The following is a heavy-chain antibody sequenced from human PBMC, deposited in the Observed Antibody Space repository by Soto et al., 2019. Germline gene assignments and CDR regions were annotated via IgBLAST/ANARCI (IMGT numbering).Heavy chain of an antibody. CDR2: ISYDGSNK. D-gene: IGHD2-2*01. CDR1: GFTFSNYG. CDR3: AKAVGYCSSTSCRDYYYYYGMDV. J-gene: IGHJ6*04. V-gene: IGHV3-30*18. Sequence: GGSLRLSCAASGFTFSNYGMHWVRQAPGKGLEWVAVISYDGSNKYHADSVKGRFTISRDNPKNTLYLQMNSLRAEDTAVYYCAKAVGYCSSTSCRDYYYYYGMDVWGKGTTVTVSS.